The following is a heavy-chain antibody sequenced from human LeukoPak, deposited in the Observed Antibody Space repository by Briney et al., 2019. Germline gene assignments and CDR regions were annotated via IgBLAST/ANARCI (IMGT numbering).Heavy chain of an antibody. CDR1: RFTFSSYA. J-gene: IGHJ6*02. Sequence: GGSLRLSCAASRFTFSSYAMHWVRQAPGKGLEWVAVISYDGSNKYYADSVKGRFTISRDNSKNTLYLQMNSLRAEDTAVYYCARDRWSSGWSDHYYYYYGMDVWGQGTTVIVSS. CDR2: ISYDGSNK. V-gene: IGHV3-30-3*01. CDR3: ARDRWSSGWSDHYYYYYGMDV. D-gene: IGHD6-19*01.